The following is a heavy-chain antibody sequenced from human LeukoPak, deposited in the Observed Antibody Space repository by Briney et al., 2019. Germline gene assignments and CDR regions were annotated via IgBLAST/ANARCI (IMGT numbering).Heavy chain of an antibody. V-gene: IGHV3-64*01. Sequence: GGSLRLSCVASGFTFSTYVMSWVRQAPGKGLEYVSAISSNGGSTYYANSVKGRFTISRDNAKNSLYLQMNSLRAEDTAVYYCARDRATYYYDSSGYYPFDYWSQGTLVTVSS. CDR1: GFTFSTYV. CDR3: ARDRATYYYDSSGYYPFDY. D-gene: IGHD3-22*01. CDR2: ISSNGGST. J-gene: IGHJ4*02.